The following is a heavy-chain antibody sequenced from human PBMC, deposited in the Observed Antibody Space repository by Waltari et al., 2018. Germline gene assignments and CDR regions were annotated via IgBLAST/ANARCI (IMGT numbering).Heavy chain of an antibody. J-gene: IGHJ4*02. D-gene: IGHD3-22*01. CDR1: GFILSNYN. CDR2: ISSRSSTI. CDR3: ARALPYYFDATGFSYFDF. V-gene: IGHV3-48*01. Sequence: EVQLVESGGGLVQPGGALRLSCGSSGFILSNYNMNWVRQAPGKGLEWVSYISSRSSTIYYADSVKGRFTISRDNANNSLYLEMSSLGPEDTAVYYCARALPYYFDATGFSYFDFWGLGTLVTVSS.